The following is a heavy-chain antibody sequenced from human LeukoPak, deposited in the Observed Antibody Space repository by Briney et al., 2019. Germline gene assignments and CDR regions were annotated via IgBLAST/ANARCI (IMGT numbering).Heavy chain of an antibody. V-gene: IGHV1-2*02. J-gene: IGHJ3*02. D-gene: IGHD2-2*01. Sequence: ASVKVSCKASGYTFTGYYMPWVRQAPGQGLEWMGWINPNSGGTNYAQKFQGRVTMTRDTSISTAYMELSRLRSDDTVVYYCARVWDIVVVPAATNAFDIWGQGTMVTVSS. CDR1: GYTFTGYY. CDR2: INPNSGGT. CDR3: ARVWDIVVVPAATNAFDI.